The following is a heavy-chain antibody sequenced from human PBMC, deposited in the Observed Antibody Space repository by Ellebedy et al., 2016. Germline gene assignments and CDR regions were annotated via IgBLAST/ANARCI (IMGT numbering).Heavy chain of an antibody. J-gene: IGHJ6*03. CDR3: ARGGDGGSIYYYYYMDV. D-gene: IGHD4-23*01. Sequence: ASVKVSXKASGYTFTSYDINWVRQATGQGLEWMGWMNPNSGNTGYAQKFQGRVTMTRNTSTSTAYMELSSLRSEDTAVYYCARGGDGGSIYYYYYMDVWGKGTTVTVSS. V-gene: IGHV1-8*01. CDR2: MNPNSGNT. CDR1: GYTFTSYD.